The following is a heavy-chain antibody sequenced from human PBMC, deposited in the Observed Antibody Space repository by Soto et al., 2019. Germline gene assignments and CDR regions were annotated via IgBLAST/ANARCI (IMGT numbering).Heavy chain of an antibody. Sequence: QVQLVESGGGLVKPGGSLRLSCAASGFTFSDYYMSWIRQAPGKGLEWVSYISSSSSYTNYADSVKGRFTISRDNAKNSLYLQMNSLRAEDTAVYYCARDWGAAGTYYYGMDVWGQGTTVTVSS. CDR3: ARDWGAAGTYYYGMDV. V-gene: IGHV3-11*05. CDR1: GFTFSDYY. D-gene: IGHD6-13*01. CDR2: ISSSSSYT. J-gene: IGHJ6*02.